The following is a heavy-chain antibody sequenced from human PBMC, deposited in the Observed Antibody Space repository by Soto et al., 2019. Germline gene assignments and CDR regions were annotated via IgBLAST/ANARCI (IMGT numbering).Heavy chain of an antibody. CDR2: IFPGDSDT. Sequence: PGASLKISCKASGYIFSNYWIGWVRQMPGKGLEWMGMIFPGDSDTRYSPSFQGQVTMSAGKSINTAYLQWNDLKASDTAIYYCARVKTGNPGYYAMDVWGQGTTVTVSS. D-gene: IGHD6-13*01. CDR1: GYIFSNYW. V-gene: IGHV5-51*01. J-gene: IGHJ6*02. CDR3: ARVKTGNPGYYAMDV.